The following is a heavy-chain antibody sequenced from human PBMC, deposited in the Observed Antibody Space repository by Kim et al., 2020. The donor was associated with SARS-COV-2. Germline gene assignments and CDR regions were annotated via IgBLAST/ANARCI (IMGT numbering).Heavy chain of an antibody. CDR3: AREHIVVVTAYLDAFDI. CDR1: GGTFSSYA. Sequence: SVKVSCKASGGTFSSYAISWVRQAPGQGLEWMGGIIPIFGTANYAQKFQGRVTITADESTSTAYMELSSLRSEDTAVYYCAREHIVVVTAYLDAFDIWGQGTMVTVSS. J-gene: IGHJ3*02. CDR2: IIPIFGTA. V-gene: IGHV1-69*13. D-gene: IGHD2-21*02.